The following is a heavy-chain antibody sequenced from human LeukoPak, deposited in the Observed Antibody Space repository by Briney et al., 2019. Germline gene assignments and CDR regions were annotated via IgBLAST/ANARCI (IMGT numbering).Heavy chain of an antibody. J-gene: IGHJ3*02. CDR3: AKDVDTAMVGGAFDI. CDR2: ISGSGGST. D-gene: IGHD5-18*01. Sequence: GGSLRLSCSASGFIFSSYAMSWVRQAPGKWLEWVSAISGSGGSTYYADSVKGRFTISRDNSKNTLYLQMNSLRAEDTAVYYCAKDVDTAMVGGAFDIWGQGTMVTVSS. V-gene: IGHV3-23*01. CDR1: GFIFSSYA.